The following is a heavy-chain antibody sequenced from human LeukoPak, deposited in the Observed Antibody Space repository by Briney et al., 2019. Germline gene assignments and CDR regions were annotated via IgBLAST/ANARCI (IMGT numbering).Heavy chain of an antibody. CDR3: ARDTGSTAYPNWFDP. D-gene: IGHD3-16*01. J-gene: IGHJ5*02. Sequence: SQTLSLTCTVSGGSISSGSYYWSWIRQPAGKGLEWIGRIYTSGSTNYNPSLKSRVTMSVDTSKNRFSLKLNSVTAADTAVYYCARDTGSTAYPNWFDPWGQGTLVTVSS. V-gene: IGHV4-61*02. CDR1: GGSISSGSYY. CDR2: IYTSGST.